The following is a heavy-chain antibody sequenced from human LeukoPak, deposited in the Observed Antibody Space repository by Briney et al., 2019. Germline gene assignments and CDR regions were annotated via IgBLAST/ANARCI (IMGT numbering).Heavy chain of an antibody. CDR1: GFTFSSYG. D-gene: IGHD6-19*01. V-gene: IGHV3-30*18. CDR3: AKDSVSGWPKYYYYYGMDV. J-gene: IGHJ6*02. CDR2: ISYDGSNK. Sequence: GRSLRLSCAASGFTFSSYGMHWVRQAPGKGLEWVAVISYDGSNKYYADSVKGRFTISRDNSKNTLYLQMNSLRAEDTAVYYCAKDSVSGWPKYYYYYGMDVWGQGPRSPSP.